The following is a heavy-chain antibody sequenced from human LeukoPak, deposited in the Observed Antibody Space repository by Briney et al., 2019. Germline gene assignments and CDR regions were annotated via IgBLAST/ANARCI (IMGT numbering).Heavy chain of an antibody. V-gene: IGHV1-2*06. CDR3: ARVFRYYGSGSYIH. D-gene: IGHD3-10*01. CDR2: INPNSGGT. Sequence: ASVKVSCKASGYTFTGYYMHWVRQAPGQGLEWMRRINPNSGGTNYAQKFQGRVTMTRDTSISTAYMELSRLRSDDTAVYYCARVFRYYGSGSYIHWGLGTLVTVSS. J-gene: IGHJ4*02. CDR1: GYTFTGYY.